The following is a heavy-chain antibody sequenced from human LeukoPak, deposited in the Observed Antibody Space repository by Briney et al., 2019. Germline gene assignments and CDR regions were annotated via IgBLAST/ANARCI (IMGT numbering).Heavy chain of an antibody. CDR3: ARGYSYGYGPLDY. CDR2: ISTANGNT. J-gene: IGHJ4*02. V-gene: IGHV1-18*01. CDR1: GYSFTSYG. D-gene: IGHD5-18*01. Sequence: ASVKVSCKASGYSFTSYGINWVRQAPGQGLEWMGWISTANGNTDYAQNLQGRVTMTTDTSTSTAYMELRSLRSDDTAVYYCARGYSYGYGPLDYWGQGTLVTVSS.